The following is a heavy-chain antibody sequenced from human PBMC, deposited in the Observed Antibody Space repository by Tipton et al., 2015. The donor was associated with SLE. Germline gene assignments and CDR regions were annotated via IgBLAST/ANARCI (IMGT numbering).Heavy chain of an antibody. J-gene: IGHJ4*02. CDR2: ISGSGGST. Sequence: GSLRLSCAASGFTFSSYAMSWVRQALGKGLEWVSAISGSGGSTYYADSVKGRFTISRDNSKNTLYLQMNSLRAEDTAVYYCAKVEDYGGNSGLGGQGTLVTVSS. V-gene: IGHV3-23*01. D-gene: IGHD4-23*01. CDR3: AKVEDYGGNSGL. CDR1: GFTFSSYA.